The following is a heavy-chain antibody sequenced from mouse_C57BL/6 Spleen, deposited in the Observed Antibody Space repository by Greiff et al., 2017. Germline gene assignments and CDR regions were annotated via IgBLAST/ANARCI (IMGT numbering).Heavy chain of an antibody. J-gene: IGHJ3*01. Sequence: VQLQQSGPELVKPGASVKMSCKASGYTFTDYNMHWVKQSHGKSLEWIGYINPNNGGTSYNQKFKGKATLTVNKSSSTAYMELRSLTSEDAAVYYCSRSRDPAWFAYWGQGTLVTVSA. V-gene: IGHV1-22*01. CDR1: GYTFTDYN. CDR2: INPNNGGT. CDR3: SRSRDPAWFAY.